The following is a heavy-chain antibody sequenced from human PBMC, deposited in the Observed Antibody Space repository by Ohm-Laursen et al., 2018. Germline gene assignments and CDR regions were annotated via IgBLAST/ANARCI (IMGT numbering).Heavy chain of an antibody. V-gene: IGHV3-30*18. D-gene: IGHD6-19*01. CDR3: AKGIIAVAVLDAFDI. CDR1: GFTFSSYG. CDR2: ISYDGSNK. J-gene: IGHJ3*02. Sequence: SLRLSCAASGFTFSSYGMHWVRQAPGKGLEWVAVISYDGSNKYYADSVKGRFTISKDNSKNTLYLQMNSLRAEDTAVYYCAKGIIAVAVLDAFDIWGQGTMVTVSS.